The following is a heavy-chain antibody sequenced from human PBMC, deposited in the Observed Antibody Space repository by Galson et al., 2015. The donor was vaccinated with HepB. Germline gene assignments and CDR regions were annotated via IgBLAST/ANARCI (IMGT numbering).Heavy chain of an antibody. CDR1: GGTFSSYT. Sequence: SVKVSCKASGGTFSSYTISWVRQAPGQGLEWMGRIIPILGIANYAQKFQGRVTISADKSTSTAYMGLSSLRSEDTAVYYCARGGFGGNWFDPWGQGTLVTVSS. CDR2: IIPILGIA. J-gene: IGHJ5*02. D-gene: IGHD3-10*01. CDR3: ARGGFGGNWFDP. V-gene: IGHV1-69*02.